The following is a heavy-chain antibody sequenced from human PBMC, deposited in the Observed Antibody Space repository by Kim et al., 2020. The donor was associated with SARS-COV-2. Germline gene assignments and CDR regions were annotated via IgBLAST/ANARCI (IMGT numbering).Heavy chain of an antibody. CDR1: GFTFSSYW. CDR2: INEDGSEK. Sequence: GGSLRLSCAASGFTFSSYWMSWVRQAPGKGLEWLANINEDGSEKYYVYSVKGRFTISRDTAKNSVYLQMNSLRAGDTAVYYCRGRGWPFDYWGHGSLVTV. V-gene: IGHV3-7*01. D-gene: IGHD6-19*01. CDR3: RGRGWPFDY. J-gene: IGHJ4*01.